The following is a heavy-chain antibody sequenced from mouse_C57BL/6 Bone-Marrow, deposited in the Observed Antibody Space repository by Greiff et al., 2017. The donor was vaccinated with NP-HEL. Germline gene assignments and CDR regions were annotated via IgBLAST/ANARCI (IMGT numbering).Heavy chain of an antibody. V-gene: IGHV2-2*01. Sequence: VQRVESGPGLVQPSQSLSITCTVSGFSLTSYGVHWVRQSPGKGLEWLGVIWSGGSTDYNAAFISRLSISKDNSKSQVFFKMNSLQADDTAIYYCARYGSSSWYFDVWGTGTTVTVSS. CDR2: IWSGGST. J-gene: IGHJ1*03. D-gene: IGHD1-1*01. CDR3: ARYGSSSWYFDV. CDR1: GFSLTSYG.